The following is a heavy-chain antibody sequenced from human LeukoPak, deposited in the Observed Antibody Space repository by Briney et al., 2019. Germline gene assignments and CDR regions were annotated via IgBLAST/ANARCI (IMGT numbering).Heavy chain of an antibody. CDR3: ARDKDYYDSPFHI. Sequence: GGSLRLSCAASGFTFSSYEMNWVRQAPGKGLEWVSSISSSSSYIYYADSVKGRFTISRDNAKNSLYLQMNSLRAEDTAVYYCARDKDYYDSPFHIWGQGTMVTVSS. J-gene: IGHJ3*02. D-gene: IGHD3-22*01. V-gene: IGHV3-21*01. CDR1: GFTFSSYE. CDR2: ISSSSSYI.